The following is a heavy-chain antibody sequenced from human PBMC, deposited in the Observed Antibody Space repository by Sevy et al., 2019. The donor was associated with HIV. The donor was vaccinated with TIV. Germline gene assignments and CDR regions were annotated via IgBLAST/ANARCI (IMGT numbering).Heavy chain of an antibody. V-gene: IGHV3-48*03. J-gene: IGHJ6*03. CDR2: ISSGSSTK. CDR3: ARDPPETGPKYSYFIDV. CDR1: GFTLSSHE. Sequence: GGSLRLSCEASGFTLSSHEMNWVRQVPGKGLEWVSYISSGSSTKFYTDSVKGRFTISRDNAKNSLYLHMDSLRAEDTAVYYCARDPPETGPKYSYFIDVWGKGTTVTVSS. D-gene: IGHD3-9*01.